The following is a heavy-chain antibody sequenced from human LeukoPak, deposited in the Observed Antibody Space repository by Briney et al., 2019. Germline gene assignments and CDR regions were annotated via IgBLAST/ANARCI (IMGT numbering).Heavy chain of an antibody. V-gene: IGHV4-59*08. Sequence: SETLSLTCTVSGDSISSYYWTWIRQPPGKGLEWIGYIHYNGDTYYSPSVMRRLTISIDTSKSQFSLKLSSVTAADTAVYFCARHSRYYDILTGSMDVWGKGTTVIVSS. CDR1: GDSISSYY. CDR3: ARHSRYYDILTGSMDV. CDR2: IHYNGDT. J-gene: IGHJ6*03. D-gene: IGHD3-9*01.